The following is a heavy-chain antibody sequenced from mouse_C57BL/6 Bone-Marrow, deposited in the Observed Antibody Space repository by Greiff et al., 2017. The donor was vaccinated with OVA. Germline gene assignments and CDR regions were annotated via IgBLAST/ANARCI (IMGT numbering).Heavy chain of an antibody. J-gene: IGHJ4*01. V-gene: IGHV3-6*01. CDR3: ARDHERAMDY. CDR2: ISYDGSN. Sequence: EVQVVESGPGLVKPSQSLSLTCSVTGYSITSGYYWHWIRQFPGNKLEWMGYISYDGSNNYNPSLKNRISITRDTSKNQFCLKLNSVTTEDTATYYCARDHERAMDYWGQGTSVTVSS. CDR1: GYSITSGYY. D-gene: IGHD6-2*01.